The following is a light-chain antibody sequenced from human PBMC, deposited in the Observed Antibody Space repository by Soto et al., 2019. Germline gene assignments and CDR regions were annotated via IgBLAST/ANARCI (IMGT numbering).Light chain of an antibody. Sequence: QSVLTQPPSVSGTPGQRVTISCSGSSSNIGSNTVSWYQQLPGTAPNLLIYSNNQRPSGVPDRFSGSKSGTSASLAISGLQSEDEADYYCAAWDDSLNGQVFGTGTKLTVL. V-gene: IGLV1-44*01. CDR1: SSNIGSNT. CDR3: AAWDDSLNGQV. J-gene: IGLJ1*01. CDR2: SNN.